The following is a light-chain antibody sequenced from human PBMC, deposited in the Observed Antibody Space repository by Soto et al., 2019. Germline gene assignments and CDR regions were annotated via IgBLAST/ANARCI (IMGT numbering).Light chain of an antibody. CDR1: QSVSSSY. J-gene: IGKJ1*01. Sequence: EIVLTQSPGTLSLSPGERATLSCRASQSVSSSYLAWHQQKPGQAPRLLIYGASSRATGIPDRLSGSGSGTYFTVTISRLEPDDLAAYDCQQYGSSRTFGQGTKVEIK. V-gene: IGKV3-20*01. CDR2: GAS. CDR3: QQYGSSRT.